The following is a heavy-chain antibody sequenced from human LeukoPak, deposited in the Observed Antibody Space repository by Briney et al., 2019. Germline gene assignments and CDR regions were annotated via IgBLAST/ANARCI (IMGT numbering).Heavy chain of an antibody. V-gene: IGHV3-23*01. D-gene: IGHD3/OR15-3a*01. J-gene: IGHJ4*02. CDR2: ISGSDT. CDR1: GFNSRGSA. CDR3: ARDRGSLLDTAHLDY. Sequence: PGGSLRLSCAASGFNSRGSAMSWVRQIPGKGLEWVSGISGSDTFIADSVKGRFTISRDDSENTLYLQMNSLRVEDTAVYYYARDRGSLLDTAHLDYWGQGTQVTVSS.